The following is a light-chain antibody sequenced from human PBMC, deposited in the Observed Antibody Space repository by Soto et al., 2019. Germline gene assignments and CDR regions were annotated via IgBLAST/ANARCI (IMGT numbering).Light chain of an antibody. Sequence: EIVLTQSPATLSSSLGETATLSCRASQYVGTRLAWYQHKPGQAPRLLIYYTSNRATGIPARFSGSGSGTDFTLTINSLAPEDFEIYYCHQRQSWPRTFGQGTKVDIK. CDR1: QYVGTR. CDR2: YTS. V-gene: IGKV3-11*01. CDR3: HQRQSWPRT. J-gene: IGKJ1*01.